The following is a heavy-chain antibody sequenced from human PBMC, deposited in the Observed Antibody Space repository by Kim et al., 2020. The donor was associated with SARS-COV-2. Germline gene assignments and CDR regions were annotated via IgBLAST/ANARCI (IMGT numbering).Heavy chain of an antibody. V-gene: IGHV5-51*01. Sequence: GESLKISCKGSGYSFTSYWIGWVRQMPGKGLEWMGIIYPGDSDTRYSPSFQGQVTISADKSISTAYLQWSSLKASDTAMYYCASAEDVNCGGDCLGAFVIWGQGTMVTVSS. CDR1: GYSFTSYW. CDR2: IYPGDSDT. J-gene: IGHJ3*02. D-gene: IGHD2-21*02. CDR3: ASAEDVNCGGDCLGAFVI.